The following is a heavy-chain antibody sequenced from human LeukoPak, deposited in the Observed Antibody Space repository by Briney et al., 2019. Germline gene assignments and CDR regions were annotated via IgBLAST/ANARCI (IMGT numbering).Heavy chain of an antibody. Sequence: PGGSLRLSCAASGFTFDDYAMHWVRQAPGKGLEWVSGISWNSGSIGYADSVKGRFTISRDNAKNSLYLQMNSLRAEDTALYYCAKGVTVTSPFDYRGQGTLVTVSS. CDR1: GFTFDDYA. D-gene: IGHD4-17*01. CDR2: ISWNSGSI. J-gene: IGHJ4*02. CDR3: AKGVTVTSPFDY. V-gene: IGHV3-9*01.